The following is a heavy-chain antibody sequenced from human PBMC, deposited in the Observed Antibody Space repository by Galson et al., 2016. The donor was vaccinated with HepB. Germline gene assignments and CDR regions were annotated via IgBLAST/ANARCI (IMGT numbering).Heavy chain of an antibody. V-gene: IGHV3-53*01. CDR1: GVTVSSNY. Sequence: SLRLSCAVSGVTVSSNYMSWVRQVPGKGLEWVSVIYSGGSADYADSVKGRFTISRDNSKNMLYLQINSLRAEDTAVYYCARSHSPASYYFDFWGQGTLVTVSS. CDR3: ARSHSPASYYFDF. J-gene: IGHJ4*02. CDR2: IYSGGSA. D-gene: IGHD1-26*01.